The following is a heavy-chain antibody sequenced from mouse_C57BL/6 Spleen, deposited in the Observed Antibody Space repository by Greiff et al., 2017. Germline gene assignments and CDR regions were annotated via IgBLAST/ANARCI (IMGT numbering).Heavy chain of an antibody. CDR3: ARSIYYAMDY. CDR1: GYAFSSSW. Sequence: QVQLKQSGPELVKPGASVKISCKASGYAFSSSWMNWVKQRPGKGLEWIGRIYPGDGDPNYNGKFKGKATRTADKSSSTAYMQLSSLTSEDSAVYFCARSIYYAMDYWGQGTSVTVSS. D-gene: IGHD2-10*02. J-gene: IGHJ4*01. V-gene: IGHV1-82*01. CDR2: IYPGDGDP.